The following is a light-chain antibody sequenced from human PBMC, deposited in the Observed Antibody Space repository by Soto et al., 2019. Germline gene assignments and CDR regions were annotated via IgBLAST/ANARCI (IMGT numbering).Light chain of an antibody. CDR3: ATLDDSLSGVV. J-gene: IGLJ2*01. V-gene: IGLV1-47*01. Sequence: QSVLTQPPSASGTPGQTVTISCSGTSSNVGSNYVYWYQQLPGTAPKLLIYRNDQRPSRVPDRFSGAKSGTSASLAISGLRSEDEADDYCATLDDSLSGVVFGGGTKLTVL. CDR1: SSNVGSNY. CDR2: RND.